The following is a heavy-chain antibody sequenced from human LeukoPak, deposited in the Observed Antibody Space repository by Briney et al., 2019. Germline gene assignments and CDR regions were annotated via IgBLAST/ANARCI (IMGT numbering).Heavy chain of an antibody. Sequence: GGSLRLSCAASGFSVTNTYMSWVRQAPGEGLEWVSVIFRGEKTYYADSVKGRFTLYRDSSTNTVYLQMASLRAEDTAMYYCVKEVPGTTVYDWGQGTLVPVSS. V-gene: IGHV3-66*01. CDR2: IFRGEKT. D-gene: IGHD4-17*01. CDR3: VKEVPGTTVYD. J-gene: IGHJ4*02. CDR1: GFSVTNTY.